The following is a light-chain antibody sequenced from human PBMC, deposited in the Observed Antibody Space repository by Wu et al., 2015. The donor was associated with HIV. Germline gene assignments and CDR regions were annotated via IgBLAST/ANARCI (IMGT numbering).Light chain of an antibody. CDR3: QQYDNSRWT. CDR2: GAS. CDR1: QSVSSSY. V-gene: IGKV3-20*01. Sequence: EIVLTQSPGTLSLSPGERATLSCGVSQSVSSSYLAWYQQKPGQAPRLLIYGASSRATGIPDRFSGSGSGTDFTLTISRLEPEDFAVYYCQQYDNSRWTFGQGTKVEIK. J-gene: IGKJ1*01.